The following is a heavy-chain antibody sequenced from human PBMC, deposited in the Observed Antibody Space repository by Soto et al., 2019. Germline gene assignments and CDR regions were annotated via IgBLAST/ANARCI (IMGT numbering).Heavy chain of an antibody. V-gene: IGHV3-74*01. Sequence: EVQLVESGVGSVQPGGSLRLPCPASGITLSHFWMHWVRQAPGKCLVWVSRINNDGSGTSYAEFAKGRFTISRDDANNTLYLQMNSLRAEDTALDYCTTACEYWGRGTLVTVAS. CDR2: INNDGSGT. CDR3: TTACEY. J-gene: IGHJ4*02. CDR1: GITLSHFW.